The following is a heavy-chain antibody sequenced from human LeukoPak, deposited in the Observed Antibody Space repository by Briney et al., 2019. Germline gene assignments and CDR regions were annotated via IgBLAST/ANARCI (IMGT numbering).Heavy chain of an antibody. CDR3: ARVSYYYGSGSYRPTAVYYFDY. V-gene: IGHV3-74*01. Sequence: GGSLRLSCAASGFTFSSYWMHWVRQAPGKGLVWVSRINSDGSSTSYADSVKGRFTISRDNARNTLYLQMNSLRAEDTAVYYCARVSYYYGSGSYRPTAVYYFDYWGQGTLVTVSS. D-gene: IGHD3-10*01. CDR2: INSDGSST. J-gene: IGHJ4*02. CDR1: GFTFSSYW.